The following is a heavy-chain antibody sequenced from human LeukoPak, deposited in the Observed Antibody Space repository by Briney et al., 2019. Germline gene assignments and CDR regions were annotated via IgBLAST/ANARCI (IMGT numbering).Heavy chain of an antibody. D-gene: IGHD2/OR15-2a*01. Sequence: PSGTLSLTCAVYVGSFSGYYWGWVRQPPGKGLEWIGEINHIVSTTYNPSPTSGVSTSVDTSENQFSPKLSSVTAADTAVYYCARILAQAGYFDYWGQGTLVTVSS. CDR3: ARILAQAGYFDY. J-gene: IGHJ4*02. CDR1: VGSFSGYY. V-gene: IGHV4-34*01. CDR2: INHIVST.